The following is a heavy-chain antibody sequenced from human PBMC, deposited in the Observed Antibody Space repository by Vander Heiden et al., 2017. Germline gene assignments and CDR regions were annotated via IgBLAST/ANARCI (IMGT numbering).Heavy chain of an antibody. CDR3: ARVWTKYSTTIGWLDP. D-gene: IGHD6-6*01. Sequence: QVQLQQWGAGLLKPSETLSLTCAVYGGSFSGYYWSWIRQPPGKGLEWIGEINHSGSTSYNPSLKSRVTISVDTSKNQFSLKVSSVTAADTAVYFCARVWTKYSTTIGWLDPWGQGTLVTVSS. J-gene: IGHJ5*02. V-gene: IGHV4-34*01. CDR1: GGSFSGYY. CDR2: INHSGST.